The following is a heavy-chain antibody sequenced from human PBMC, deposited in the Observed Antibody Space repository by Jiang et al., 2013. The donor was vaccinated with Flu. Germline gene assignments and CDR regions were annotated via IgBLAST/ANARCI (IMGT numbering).Heavy chain of an antibody. CDR1: GYTFTNFW. CDR2: IFPGDSDT. J-gene: IGHJ4*02. CDR3: ARHHDSSGYYLDYFDY. V-gene: IGHV5-51*01. D-gene: IGHD3-22*01. Sequence: KKPGESLKISCKTSGYTFTNFWIGWVRQLPGKGLEWMGIIFPGDSDTKYSPSFEGQVTISADKSISTAYLQWSSLKASDTAMYYCARHHDSSGYYLDYFDYWGQGTLVTVSS.